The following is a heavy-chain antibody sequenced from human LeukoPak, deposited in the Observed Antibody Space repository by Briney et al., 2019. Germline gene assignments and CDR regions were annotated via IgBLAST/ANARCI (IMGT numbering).Heavy chain of an antibody. V-gene: IGHV3-21*01. Sequence: GGSLRLSCAASGFTFSNYAMTWVRQAPGKGLEWVSCISSSSTYIYYADSVKGRFTISRDNTRNSLYLQMNSLRAEDTAVYYCARREDCSGGSCYSNYWGQGTLVTVSS. D-gene: IGHD2-15*01. CDR2: ISSSSTYI. CDR1: GFTFSNYA. J-gene: IGHJ4*02. CDR3: ARREDCSGGSCYSNY.